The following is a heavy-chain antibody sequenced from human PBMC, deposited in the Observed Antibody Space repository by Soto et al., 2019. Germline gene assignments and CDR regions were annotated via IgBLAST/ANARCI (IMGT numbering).Heavy chain of an antibody. Sequence: QVQLVQSGAEVKKPGASVKVSCTASGYTFIVYNIHWVRQDPGQRLEWMGWINPGNGDTKYSQKFQDRVTITRDTSASTAYMEVSSLRSEDTAVYYCARDPSDYWGQGTLVTVSS. CDR2: INPGNGDT. V-gene: IGHV1-3*01. CDR3: ARDPSDY. CDR1: GYTFIVYN. J-gene: IGHJ4*02.